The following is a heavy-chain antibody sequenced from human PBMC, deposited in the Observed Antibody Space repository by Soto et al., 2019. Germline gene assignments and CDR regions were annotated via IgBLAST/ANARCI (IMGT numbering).Heavy chain of an antibody. CDR1: GFTFSGYW. Sequence: EVQLVESGGGLVQPGGSLRLSCAASGFTFSGYWMSWVRQAPGKGLEWVANIKQDGSEQFYVDSVKGRFTISRDNAKTSLYLQMNSLRAADTAVYYCAREAVWGQGTTVTVSS. V-gene: IGHV3-7*05. CDR3: AREAV. CDR2: IKQDGSEQ. J-gene: IGHJ6*02.